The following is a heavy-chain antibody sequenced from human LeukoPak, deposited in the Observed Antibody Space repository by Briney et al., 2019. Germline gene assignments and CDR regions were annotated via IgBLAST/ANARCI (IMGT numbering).Heavy chain of an antibody. CDR2: ISYDGSNK. V-gene: IGHV3-30-3*01. Sequence: GGSLRLSCAASGFTFSSYAMHWVRQAPGKGLEWVAVISYDGSNKYYADSVKGRFTISRDNSKNTLYLQMNSVRAEDTAVYYCARDKNSGSYFSNWFDPWGQGTLVTVSS. D-gene: IGHD1-26*01. CDR3: ARDKNSGSYFSNWFDP. CDR1: GFTFSSYA. J-gene: IGHJ5*02.